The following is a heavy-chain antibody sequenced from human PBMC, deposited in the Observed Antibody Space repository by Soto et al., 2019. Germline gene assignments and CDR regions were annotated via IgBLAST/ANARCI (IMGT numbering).Heavy chain of an antibody. CDR1: GFSINNYA. D-gene: IGHD4-17*01. CDR3: AKESMPEHCGDTLFDY. V-gene: IGHV3-23*01. CDR2: FSAGGRA. J-gene: IGHJ4*02. Sequence: VQLLESGGAFVQPGGSLRLSCAASGFSINNYAVSWVRQAPGKGLAWVSTFSAGGRAYYADSVRGRFSVARDRSQNTVDLQISVLRPEDSAVYYCAKESMPEHCGDTLFDYWGQGARVTVSS.